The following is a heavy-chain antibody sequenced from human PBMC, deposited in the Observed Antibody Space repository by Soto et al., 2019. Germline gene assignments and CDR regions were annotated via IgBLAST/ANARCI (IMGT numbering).Heavy chain of an antibody. D-gene: IGHD3-22*01. J-gene: IGHJ1*01. CDR2: IHSSGSI. CDR3: ARDLDGLHDDTSGPFPRPG. CDR1: GGSISSGGYY. Sequence: NPSETLSLTCTVSGGSISSGGYYWSWIRQHPGKGLEWIGYIHSSGSIYYNPSLKSRATMSIDTAGNQFSLKVSSVTVADTAVYYCARDLDGLHDDTSGPFPRPGWGQGTLVTVS. V-gene: IGHV4-30-4*08.